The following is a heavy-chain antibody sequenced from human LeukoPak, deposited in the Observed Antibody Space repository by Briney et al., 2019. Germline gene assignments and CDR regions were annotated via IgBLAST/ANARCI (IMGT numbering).Heavy chain of an antibody. J-gene: IGHJ3*02. CDR2: IYYSGST. CDR3: ARSLLWTPHAFDI. D-gene: IGHD3-10*01. CDR1: GGSISSYY. Sequence: SETLSPTCTVSGGSISSYYWSWIRQPPGKGLEWIGYIYYSGSTNYNPSLKSRVTISVDTSKNQFSLKLSSVTAADTAVYYCARSLLWTPHAFDIWGQGTMVTVSS. V-gene: IGHV4-59*01.